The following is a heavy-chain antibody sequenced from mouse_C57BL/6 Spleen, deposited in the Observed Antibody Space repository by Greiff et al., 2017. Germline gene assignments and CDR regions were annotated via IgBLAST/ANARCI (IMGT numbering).Heavy chain of an antibody. D-gene: IGHD2-4*01. CDR1: YFAFMASA. CDR3: ASYYDTSFAY. J-gene: IGHJ3*01. V-gene: IGHV1-49*01. CDR2: FTMYSDAT. Sequence: QVQLQQSGAELVRPGSSVKLPCKDSYFAFMASAMHWVKQRPGHGLAWIGSFTMYSDATESSEHFQGKGTLTANTPSSTAYMERSSRTSEDSAVYYCASYYDTSFAYWGQGTLVTVSA.